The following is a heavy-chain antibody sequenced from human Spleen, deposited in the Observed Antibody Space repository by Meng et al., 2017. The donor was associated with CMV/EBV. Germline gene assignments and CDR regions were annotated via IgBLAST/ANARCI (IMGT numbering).Heavy chain of an antibody. CDR3: ARGSGSYSDDYFYGMDV. J-gene: IGHJ6*02. Sequence: GESLKISCKGSGYRFTSYWIAWVRQMTGKGLEWMGIIYPDDSRTGYSLSFQGHVTFSADKSVSTAYVQWTSLKASDTAMYYCARGSGSYSDDYFYGMDVWGHGTTVTVSS. CDR2: IYPDDSRT. D-gene: IGHD1-26*01. V-gene: IGHV5-51*01. CDR1: GYRFTSYW.